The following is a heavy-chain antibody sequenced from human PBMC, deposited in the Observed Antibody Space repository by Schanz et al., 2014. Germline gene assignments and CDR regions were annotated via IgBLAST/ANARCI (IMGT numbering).Heavy chain of an antibody. CDR1: GYTFVSYS. D-gene: IGHD5-12*01. CDR2: IIPIHGIV. J-gene: IGHJ3*02. Sequence: QVQLVQSGAEVKKPGASVKVSCKASGYTFVSYSMHWVRQAPGQGLEWMGRIIPIHGIVNYAQRFQDRVRITADKSTSTAYMELSSLRSDDTAVYYCARGGGPEDVFDIWGQGTIXTVSS. CDR3: ARGGGPEDVFDI. V-gene: IGHV1-69*09.